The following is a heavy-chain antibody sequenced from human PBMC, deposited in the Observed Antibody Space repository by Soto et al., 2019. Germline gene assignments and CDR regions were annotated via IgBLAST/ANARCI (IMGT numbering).Heavy chain of an antibody. J-gene: IGHJ4*02. CDR2: LSGSDGRT. CDR1: GFTFSTYS. Sequence: EVQLLESGGGLVQPGGSLRLSCAASGFTFSTYSMSWVRQAPGKGLEWISGLSGSDGRTTYADSVKGRFTISRDNSKNTLYLQMDSLRVEDTAVYYCAKDSGYDSTDWGQGTLVTVSS. V-gene: IGHV3-23*01. D-gene: IGHD3-22*01. CDR3: AKDSGYDSTD.